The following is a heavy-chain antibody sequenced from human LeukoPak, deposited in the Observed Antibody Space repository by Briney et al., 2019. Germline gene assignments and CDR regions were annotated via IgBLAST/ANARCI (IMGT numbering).Heavy chain of an antibody. J-gene: IGHJ4*02. Sequence: SETLSLTCTVSDDSISDYYRGWIRQPPGKGLEWIGYFHNSGTSTYNPSLKSRVTISADTSKNQFSLKLNSLTTADMAVYYCTRGAGWLIDYWGQGILVTVSS. CDR2: FHNSGTS. D-gene: IGHD3-16*01. CDR1: DDSISDYY. CDR3: TRGAGWLIDY. V-gene: IGHV4-59*01.